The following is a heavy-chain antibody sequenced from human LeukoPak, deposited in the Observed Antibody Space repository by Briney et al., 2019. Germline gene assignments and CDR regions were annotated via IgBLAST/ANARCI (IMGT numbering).Heavy chain of an antibody. CDR1: GFTFSGYV. CDR3: AKDLIVGATKPYYFDY. Sequence: GGSLRLSCAASGFTFSGYVMSWVRQAPGKGLEWVSATSGSGDNTYYADSVKGRFIISRDNSKNTLYLQVNSLRAEDTAVYYCAKDLIVGATKPYYFDYWGQGTLVTVSS. J-gene: IGHJ4*02. D-gene: IGHD1-26*01. CDR2: TSGSGDNT. V-gene: IGHV3-23*01.